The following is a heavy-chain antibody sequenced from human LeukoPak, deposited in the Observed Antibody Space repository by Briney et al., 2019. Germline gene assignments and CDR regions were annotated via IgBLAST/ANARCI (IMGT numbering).Heavy chain of an antibody. V-gene: IGHV3-9*03. D-gene: IGHD6-19*01. CDR2: ISWNSGSI. J-gene: IGHJ3*02. CDR1: GFTFDDYA. CDR3: AKDIGAVAVGGDAFDI. Sequence: PGGSLRLSCAASGFTFDDYAMHWVRQAPGKGLEWVSGISWNSGSIGYADSVKGRFTISRDNAKNSLYLQMNSLRTEDMALYYCAKDIGAVAVGGDAFDIWGQGTMVTVSS.